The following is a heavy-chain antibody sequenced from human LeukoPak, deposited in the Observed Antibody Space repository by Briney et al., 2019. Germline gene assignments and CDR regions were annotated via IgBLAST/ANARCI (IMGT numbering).Heavy chain of an antibody. CDR3: ATKAGYGSGSYYADY. V-gene: IGHV3-23*01. CDR1: GFTFSSYA. CDR2: ISGSSGST. D-gene: IGHD3-10*01. Sequence: GGSLRLSCAASGFTFSSYAMSWVRQAPGKGLEWASAISGSSGSTYYADSVKGRFTISRDNSKNTLYLQMNSLRAEDTAVYYCATKAGYGSGSYYADYWGQGTLVTVSS. J-gene: IGHJ4*02.